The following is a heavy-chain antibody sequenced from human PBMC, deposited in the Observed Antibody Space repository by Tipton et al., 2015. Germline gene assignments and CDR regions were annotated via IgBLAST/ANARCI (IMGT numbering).Heavy chain of an antibody. J-gene: IGHJ4*02. Sequence: SLRLSCAASGFTFNNYAMNWVRQAPGKGLQWVSAISGRGGSTSSADSVRGRFTISRDNSENTLYLQLNSLRAEDTAVYYCARXXWAEVGATAFDFWGQGTLVTVSS. V-gene: IGHV3-23*01. CDR1: GFTFNNYA. CDR2: ISGRGGST. D-gene: IGHD1-26*01. CDR3: ARXXWAEVGATAFDF.